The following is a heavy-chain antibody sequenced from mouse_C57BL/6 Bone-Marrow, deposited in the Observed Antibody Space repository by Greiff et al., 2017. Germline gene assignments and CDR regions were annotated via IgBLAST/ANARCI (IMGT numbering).Heavy chain of an antibody. Sequence: QVHVKQSGAELVRPGTSVKVSCKASGYAFTNYLIEWVKQRPGQGLEWIGVINPGSGGTNYNEKFKGKATLTADKSSSTAYMQLSSLTSEDSAVYFCGRGDYGSSGAMDYWGQGTSVTVSS. CDR1: GYAFTNYL. V-gene: IGHV1-54*01. CDR2: INPGSGGT. D-gene: IGHD1-1*01. J-gene: IGHJ4*01. CDR3: GRGDYGSSGAMDY.